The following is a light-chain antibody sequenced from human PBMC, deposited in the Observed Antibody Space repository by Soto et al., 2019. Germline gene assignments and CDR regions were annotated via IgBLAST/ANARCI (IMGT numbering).Light chain of an antibody. CDR2: SND. J-gene: IGLJ1*01. CDR1: SSNIGSHT. CDR3: ATWDDSLNGFV. Sequence: SVLTQPPSASGTPGQRVTISCSGSSSNIGSHTVNWYQHLPGTAPKLLIYSNDQRPSGVPDRFSGSKSGTSASLAISGLQSEDEAEYYCATWDDSLNGFVSGTGTKVTVL. V-gene: IGLV1-44*01.